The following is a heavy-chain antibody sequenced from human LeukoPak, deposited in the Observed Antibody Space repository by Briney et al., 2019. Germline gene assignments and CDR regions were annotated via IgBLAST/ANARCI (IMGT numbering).Heavy chain of an antibody. CDR3: TKYDTSVNFDY. J-gene: IGHJ4*02. CDR1: GFTFTNAW. Sequence: GGSLRLSCVASGFTFTNAWMSWVRQAPGKGLEWVGRIKSKTDGGTTDYAAPVKGRFIISRDDSKHTLYLQMNSLKTDDTAVYYCTKYDTSVNFDYWGQGTLVTVSS. CDR2: IKSKTDGGTT. V-gene: IGHV3-15*01. D-gene: IGHD3-22*01.